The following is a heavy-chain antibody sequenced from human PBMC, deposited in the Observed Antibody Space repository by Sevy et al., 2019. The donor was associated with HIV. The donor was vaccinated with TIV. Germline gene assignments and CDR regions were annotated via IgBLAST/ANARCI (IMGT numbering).Heavy chain of an antibody. D-gene: IGHD3-22*01. CDR2: INSGGGST. J-gene: IGHJ4*02. CDR3: AQDVVGGYCDSSGYSDH. CDR1: GFTFTEFV. V-gene: IGHV3-23*01. Sequence: GGSLRLSCAASGFTFTEFVMSWVRQAPGKGLEWVSTINSGGGSTYYADSVKGRFTISRDNSQNTLDLQMNSLRAEDTAVYYCAQDVVGGYCDSSGYSDHWGQGTLVTVSS.